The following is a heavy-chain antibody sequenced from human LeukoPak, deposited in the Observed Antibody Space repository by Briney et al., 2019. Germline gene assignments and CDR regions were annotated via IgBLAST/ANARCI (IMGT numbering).Heavy chain of an antibody. CDR3: SRLPDP. Sequence: SETLSLTCTVSGGSISTSNYYWGWIRQPPGKGLEWIGNIFYSGSTNYNPSLKSRVTISVDKSKNQFSLKLSSVTAADTAVYYCSRLPDPWGQGTLVTVSS. CDR1: GGSISTSNYY. V-gene: IGHV4-39*07. J-gene: IGHJ5*02. CDR2: IFYSGST.